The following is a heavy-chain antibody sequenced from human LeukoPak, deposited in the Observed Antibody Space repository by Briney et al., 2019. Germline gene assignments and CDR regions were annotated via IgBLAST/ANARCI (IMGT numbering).Heavy chain of an antibody. J-gene: IGHJ4*02. Sequence: TGGSLRLSCAASGFTFDDYAMHWVRQAPGKGLEWVSGISWNSGSIGYADSVKGRFTISRDNAKNSLYLQMNSLRAEDTALYYCAKGRGGRNPSVIDYWGQGTLVTVSS. CDR1: GFTFDDYA. V-gene: IGHV3-9*01. D-gene: IGHD3-16*01. CDR2: ISWNSGSI. CDR3: AKGRGGRNPSVIDY.